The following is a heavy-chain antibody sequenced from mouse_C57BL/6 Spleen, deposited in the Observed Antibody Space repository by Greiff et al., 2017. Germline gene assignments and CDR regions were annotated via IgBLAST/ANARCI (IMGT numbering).Heavy chain of an antibody. CDR2: IYPGSGNT. Sequence: VQLKQSGAELVRPGASVKLSCKASGYTFTDYYINWVKQRPGQGLEWIARIYPGSGNTYYNEKFKGKATLTAEKSSSTAYMLLSSLTSEESAVYFGYWDGGFAYWGQGTLVTVSA. V-gene: IGHV1-76*01. J-gene: IGHJ3*01. D-gene: IGHD4-1*01. CDR3: YWDGGFAY. CDR1: GYTFTDYY.